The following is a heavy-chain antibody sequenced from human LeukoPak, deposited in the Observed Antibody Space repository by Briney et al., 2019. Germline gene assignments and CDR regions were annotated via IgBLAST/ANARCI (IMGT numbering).Heavy chain of an antibody. CDR2: IKDDGSDK. CDR3: ARAAGGTSRDY. V-gene: IGHV3-7*01. D-gene: IGHD1-26*01. Sequence: GGSLRLSCAASGFTFSAYWMSWVRQAPGKGLEWVANIKDDGSDKYYVDSVKGRFTISRDNAKNSLYLQMNSLRDDDTAVYYCARAAGGTSRDYWGQGTLVTASS. J-gene: IGHJ4*02. CDR1: GFTFSAYW.